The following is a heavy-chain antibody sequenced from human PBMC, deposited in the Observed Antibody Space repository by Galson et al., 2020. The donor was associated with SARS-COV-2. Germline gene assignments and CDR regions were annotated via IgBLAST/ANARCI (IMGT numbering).Heavy chain of an antibody. CDR1: GGSISSYY. D-gene: IGHD3-22*01. Sequence: SETLSLTCTVSGGSISSYYWNWIRQPPGKGLEWIGYIYYTGSAHYNPSLESRVSMSIDTSQNQFSLRLSSVTAADTAVYYCARDTSGYYQFDYWGQGTLVTVSS. CDR3: ARDTSGYYQFDY. V-gene: IGHV4-59*01. CDR2: IYYTGSA. J-gene: IGHJ4*02.